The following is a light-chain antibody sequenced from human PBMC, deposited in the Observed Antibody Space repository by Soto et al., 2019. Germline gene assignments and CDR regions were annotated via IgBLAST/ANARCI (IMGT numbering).Light chain of an antibody. V-gene: IGLV2-23*01. CDR3: CSYAGSSTYV. Sequence: QCVLTQPASVYGSAGESLTISCPGTSSDVGSYNLVSWYQQHPGKAPKLMIYEGSKRPSGVSNRFSGSKSGNTASLTISGLQAEDEADYYCCSYAGSSTYVFGTGTKVTVL. J-gene: IGLJ1*01. CDR2: EGS. CDR1: SSDVGSYNL.